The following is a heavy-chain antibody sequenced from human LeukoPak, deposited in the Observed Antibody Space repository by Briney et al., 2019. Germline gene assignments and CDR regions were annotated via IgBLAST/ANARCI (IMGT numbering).Heavy chain of an antibody. J-gene: IGHJ4*02. Sequence: GGSLRLSCAASGFTFSSYWMHWVRQAPGKGLVWVSRINTDGSSTYYADSVKGRFTISRDNSKNTLYLQMNSLRAEDTAVYYCARGWGLRSPFDYWGQGTLVTVSS. V-gene: IGHV3-74*01. CDR2: INTDGSST. D-gene: IGHD3-16*01. CDR1: GFTFSSYW. CDR3: ARGWGLRSPFDY.